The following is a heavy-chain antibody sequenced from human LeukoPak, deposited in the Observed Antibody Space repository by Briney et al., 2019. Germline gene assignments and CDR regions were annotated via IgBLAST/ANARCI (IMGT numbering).Heavy chain of an antibody. V-gene: IGHV4/OR15-8*01. CDR2: SYHRGSP. CDR3: ATRVMKLAGDS. D-gene: IGHD6-19*01. J-gene: IGHJ4*02. Sequence: ETITLLCAVSGGSVSNNRGSWVRQPPGKGLEWIGESYHRGSPTYNPSLKSRVTISLDTSKNQFSLKLTSLTAADTAVYYCATRVMKLAGDSWGQGNKVTVSS. CDR1: GGSVSNNR.